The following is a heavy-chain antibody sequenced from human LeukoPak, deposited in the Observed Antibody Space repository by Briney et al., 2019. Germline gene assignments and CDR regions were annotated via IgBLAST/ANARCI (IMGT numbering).Heavy chain of an antibody. CDR2: IWYDGSNC. J-gene: IGHJ4*02. CDR3: AKVTDSSGYFPSDY. CDR1: GFLLSRQA. Sequence: GGPLTLPCAPPGFLLSRQAMLWLPQAPGKGLEGVALIWYDGSNCYYADSVKGRSTVSIDKSNSTLYLQLNSLRADDTAVYYCAKVTDSSGYFPSDYWGEGTLVTVSS. V-gene: IGHV3-33*03. D-gene: IGHD3-22*01.